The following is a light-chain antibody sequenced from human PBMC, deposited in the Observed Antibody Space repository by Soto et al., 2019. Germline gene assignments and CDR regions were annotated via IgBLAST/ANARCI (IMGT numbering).Light chain of an antibody. Sequence: QSVLTQPASVSGSPGQSITISCTGTSSDVGGYDYVSWYQQHPGKAPKLMIFEVTNRPSGVSNRFSGSKSGNMASLTISGLRAEDEADYYCSSFRSTSTLPYVFGTGTKLTVL. CDR2: EVT. V-gene: IGLV2-14*01. J-gene: IGLJ1*01. CDR1: SSDVGGYDY. CDR3: SSFRSTSTLPYV.